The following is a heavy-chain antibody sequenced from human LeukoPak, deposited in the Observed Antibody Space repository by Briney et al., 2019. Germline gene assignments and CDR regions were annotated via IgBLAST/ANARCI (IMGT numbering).Heavy chain of an antibody. Sequence: ASVKVSSTASGYTFTSSGISWVRQAPGQGLEWMGWIRAYNGNTNYAQKLQGRVTMTTDTSTSTAYMELRSLRSDDTAVYYCARDGSSGYLSYYYMDVWGKGTTVSISS. J-gene: IGHJ6*03. V-gene: IGHV1-18*01. CDR1: GYTFTSSG. CDR2: IRAYNGNT. CDR3: ARDGSSGYLSYYYMDV. D-gene: IGHD3-22*01.